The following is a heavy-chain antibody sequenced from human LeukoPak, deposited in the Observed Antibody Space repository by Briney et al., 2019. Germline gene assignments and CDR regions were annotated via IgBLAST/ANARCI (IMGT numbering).Heavy chain of an antibody. CDR3: AKEGAAPGPDFDY. J-gene: IGHJ4*02. D-gene: IGHD6-13*01. Sequence: SETLSLTCNVSGASIRHYYWSWIRQPAGKGLEWIGRIVPSGSTDYNPSLKSRVTMSVDTSKSQFSLKLNSVTAADTAVYYCAKEGAAPGPDFDYWGQGTLAIVSS. CDR1: GASIRHYY. V-gene: IGHV4-4*07. CDR2: IVPSGST.